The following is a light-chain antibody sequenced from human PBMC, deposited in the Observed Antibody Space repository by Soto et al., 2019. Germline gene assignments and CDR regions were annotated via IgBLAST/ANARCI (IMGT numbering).Light chain of an antibody. CDR2: DAS. Sequence: EIVVAQSPVALSLSPGERATLSCSASQSVSSYLAWYQQKPGQAPRLLIYDASNRATGIPARFSGSGSGTDFTLTISSLEPEDFAVYYCQQRSNWPPITFGQGTRLEI. V-gene: IGKV3-11*01. J-gene: IGKJ5*01. CDR1: QSVSSY. CDR3: QQRSNWPPIT.